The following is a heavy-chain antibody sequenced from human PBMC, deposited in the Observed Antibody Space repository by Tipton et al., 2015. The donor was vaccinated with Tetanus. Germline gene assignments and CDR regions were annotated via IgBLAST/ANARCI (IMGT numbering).Heavy chain of an antibody. CDR3: ARVRRGATTDLDY. Sequence: TLSLTCGVYGGSFSGYYWSWIRQPPGKGLEWIGYIYYSGSTNYNPSLKSRVTISVDTSKNQFSLKLSSVTAADTAVYYCARVRRGATTDLDYWGQGTLVTVSS. CDR1: GGSFSGYY. V-gene: IGHV4-34*11. J-gene: IGHJ4*02. D-gene: IGHD5-12*01. CDR2: IYYSGST.